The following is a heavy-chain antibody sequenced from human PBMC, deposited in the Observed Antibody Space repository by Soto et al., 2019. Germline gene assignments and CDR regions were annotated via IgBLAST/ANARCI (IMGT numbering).Heavy chain of an antibody. J-gene: IGHJ4*02. V-gene: IGHV4-34*01. CDR3: ARGVDSWSGYLF. D-gene: IGHD3-3*01. Sequence: SSRLALTCALSGGSFDGYYWSWVRQSPGKGLEWIGEIHHSGRTKYNPSLKSRVSLSVDTSTKHFSLRLTSVTAADRGVYYCARGVDSWSGYLFWGQGTPVTVSS. CDR1: GGSFDGYY. CDR2: IHHSGRT.